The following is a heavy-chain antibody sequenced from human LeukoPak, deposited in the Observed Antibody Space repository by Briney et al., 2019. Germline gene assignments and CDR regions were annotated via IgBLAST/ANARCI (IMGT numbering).Heavy chain of an antibody. J-gene: IGHJ4*02. CDR3: AKDSSGSSWYWDY. D-gene: IGHD6-13*01. CDR1: GFTFSSYG. CDR2: IRYDGSNK. Sequence: GGSLRLSCAASGFTFSSYGMHWVRQAPGKGLEWVTFIRYDGSNKYYADYVKGRFNISRDNAKNTLYLKMNSLRTEDTAVYYCAKDSSGSSWYWDYWGQGTLVTVSS. V-gene: IGHV3-30*02.